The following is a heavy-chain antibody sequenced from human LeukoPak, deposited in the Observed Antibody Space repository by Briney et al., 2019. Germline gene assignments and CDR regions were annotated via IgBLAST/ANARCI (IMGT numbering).Heavy chain of an antibody. CDR2: IRDSGEA. CDR3: ARDRAANQDWVEFDP. Sequence: GGSLRLSCAASGFTSSGSAMHWVRQASGKGLEWVGLIRDSGEAFYADFARGRFAISRDESENTLYLQMNSLRVEDTAVYFCARDRAANQDWVEFDPWGQGTPVIVSS. J-gene: IGHJ5*02. CDR1: GFTSSGSA. D-gene: IGHD3/OR15-3a*01. V-gene: IGHV3-66*03.